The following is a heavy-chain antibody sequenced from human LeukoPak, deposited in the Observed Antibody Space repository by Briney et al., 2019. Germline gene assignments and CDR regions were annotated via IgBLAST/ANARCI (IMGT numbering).Heavy chain of an antibody. V-gene: IGHV3-48*02. J-gene: IGHJ4*02. CDR1: GFTFSSYS. CDR2: ISSSSSTI. Sequence: QPGGSLRLSCAASGFTFSSYSMNWVRRAPGKGLEWVSYISSSSSTIYYADSVKGRFTISRDNAKNSLYLQMNSLRDEDTAVYYCARFPHYYDSSGYSFWGQGTLVTVSS. CDR3: ARFPHYYDSSGYSF. D-gene: IGHD3-22*01.